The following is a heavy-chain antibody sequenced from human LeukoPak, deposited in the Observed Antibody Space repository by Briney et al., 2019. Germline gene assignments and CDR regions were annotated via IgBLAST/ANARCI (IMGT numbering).Heavy chain of an antibody. CDR3: GRWTGLSYELDC. D-gene: IGHD5-12*01. J-gene: IGHJ4*02. V-gene: IGHV3-7*01. CDR1: GFTSITHL. CDR2: IGLDGAQK. Sequence: PGGSLRLSCAAPGFTSITHLTGWVRQAPGKGLECVATIGLDGAQKDFVDSVKGRFTLSRDNAKNSLFMEMNRLRVEDTAVYYCGRWTGLSYELDCWGQGTLVTVSS.